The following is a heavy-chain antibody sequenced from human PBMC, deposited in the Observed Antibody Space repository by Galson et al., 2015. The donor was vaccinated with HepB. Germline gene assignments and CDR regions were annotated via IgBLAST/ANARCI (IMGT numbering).Heavy chain of an antibody. D-gene: IGHD3-22*01. V-gene: IGHV3-15*01. CDR3: TTDQYYYDSNGYSDY. CDR1: GFTFSNAW. J-gene: IGHJ4*02. CDR2: IKSKTDGGTT. Sequence: SLRLSCAASGFTFSNAWMSWVRQAPGKGLEWVGRIKSKTDGGTTDYAVPVKGRFTISRDDSKNTLYLQMNSLKTEDTAVYYCTTDQYYYDSNGYSDYWGQGTLVTASS.